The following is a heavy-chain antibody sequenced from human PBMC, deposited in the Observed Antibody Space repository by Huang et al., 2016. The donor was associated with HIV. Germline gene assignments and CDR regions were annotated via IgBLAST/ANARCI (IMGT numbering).Heavy chain of an antibody. V-gene: IGHV3-7*01. J-gene: IGHJ6*02. CDR2: IKQDESEK. D-gene: IGHD1-7*01. Sequence: VESGGRLVQPGGSIRLSCVGSTFSFGAYWMSWVRQTPGNGLELVANIKQDESEKYYVESVKGRFNISRDNAKKILFLQMDNVRVEDTATYYCATKTGAMDIWGQGTAVTVS. CDR1: TFSFGAYW. CDR3: ATKTGAMDI.